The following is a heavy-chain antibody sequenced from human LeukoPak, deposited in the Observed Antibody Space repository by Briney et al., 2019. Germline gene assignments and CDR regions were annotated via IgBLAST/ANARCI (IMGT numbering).Heavy chain of an antibody. CDR3: ARGQHCSSTSCYVGRFDY. Sequence: ASVKVSCKASGYTFTGYYMHWVRQAPGQGLEWMGWINPNSGGTNYAQKFQGRVSMTRDTSISTAYMELSRLRSDDTAVYYCARGQHCSSTSCYVGRFDYWGQGTLVTVSS. J-gene: IGHJ4*02. CDR2: INPNSGGT. D-gene: IGHD2-2*01. CDR1: GYTFTGYY. V-gene: IGHV1-2*02.